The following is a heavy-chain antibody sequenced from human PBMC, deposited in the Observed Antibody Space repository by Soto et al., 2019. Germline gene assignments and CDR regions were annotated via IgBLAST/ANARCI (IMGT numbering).Heavy chain of an antibody. CDR3: ARDRQYNWNYSRMDV. D-gene: IGHD1-7*01. J-gene: IGHJ6*02. V-gene: IGHV3-48*03. Sequence: LRLSCAASGFTFSSYEMNWVRQAPGKGLEWVSYISSSGSTIYYADSVKGRFTTSRDNAKNSLYLQMNSLRAEDTAVYYCARDRQYNWNYSRMDVWGQGTTVTVSS. CDR1: GFTFSSYE. CDR2: ISSSGSTI.